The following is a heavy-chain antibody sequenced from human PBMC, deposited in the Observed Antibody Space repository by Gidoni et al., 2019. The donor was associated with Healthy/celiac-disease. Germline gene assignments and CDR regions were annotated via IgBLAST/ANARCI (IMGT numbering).Heavy chain of an antibody. CDR3: AADREYCSGGSCYQHYGMDV. J-gene: IGHJ6*02. CDR1: GFTFTSSA. CDR2: IVVGSGNT. V-gene: IGHV1-58*02. Sequence: QMQLVQSGPEVKKPGTSVTVSCKASGFTFTSSAMPWVRQARGQRLEWIGWIVVGSGNTNYAQKFQERVTITRDMSTSTAYMELSSLRSEDTAVYYCAADREYCSGGSCYQHYGMDVWGQGTTVTVSS. D-gene: IGHD2-15*01.